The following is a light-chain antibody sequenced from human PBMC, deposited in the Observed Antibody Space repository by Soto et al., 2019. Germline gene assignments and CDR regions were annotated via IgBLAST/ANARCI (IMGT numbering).Light chain of an antibody. Sequence: EIVLTQSPATLSLSPGERATLSCRASESVARSLAWYQQKPGQAPRLLIFDASNRAAGVPGRFSGGGSGTVITLAIDGLEPEDFALYYCRQRICWPLTCGGGTEVEIK. CDR1: ESVARS. V-gene: IGKV3-11*01. CDR3: RQRICWPLT. CDR2: DAS. J-gene: IGKJ4*01.